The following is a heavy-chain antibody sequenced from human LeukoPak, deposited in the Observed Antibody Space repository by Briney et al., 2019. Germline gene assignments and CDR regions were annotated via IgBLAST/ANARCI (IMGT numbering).Heavy chain of an antibody. CDR3: ARHFFPGATRAFDI. D-gene: IGHD1-26*01. V-gene: IGHV4-59*08. CDR1: GGSISSYY. J-gene: IGHJ3*02. CDR2: TYYSGST. Sequence: SETLSLTCTVSGGSISSYYWSWIRQPPGKGLEWIGYTYYSGSTNYNPSLKSRVTISVDTSKNQFSLKLSSVTAADTAVYYCARHFFPGATRAFDIWGQGTMVTVSS.